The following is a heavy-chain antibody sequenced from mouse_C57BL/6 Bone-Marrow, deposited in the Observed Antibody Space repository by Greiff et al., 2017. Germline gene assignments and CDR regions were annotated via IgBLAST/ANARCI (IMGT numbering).Heavy chain of an antibody. V-gene: IGHV5-16*01. CDR1: GFTFSDYY. CDR2: INYDGSST. CDR3: AREGYGYGGGITTYYFDY. D-gene: IGHD2-2*01. Sequence: EVQLVESEGGLVQPGSSMKLSCTASGFTFSDYYMAWVRQVPEKGLEWVANINYDGSSTYYLDSLKSRFIISSDNAKIILYLQMSSLKSEDTATYYCAREGYGYGGGITTYYFDYWGQGTTLTVSS. J-gene: IGHJ2*01.